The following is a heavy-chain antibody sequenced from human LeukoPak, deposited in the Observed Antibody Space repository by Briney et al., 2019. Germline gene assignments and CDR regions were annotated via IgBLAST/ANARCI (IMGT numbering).Heavy chain of an antibody. J-gene: IGHJ4*02. Sequence: GGSLRLSSAASGFTFSKYRMNWVRQAPGKGLEWVSCISSSSSDIYYADSVKGRFTISRDNAKNSLYLQMSSLRAEDTAVYYCATNAVTDLYWGQGTLVTVSS. CDR2: ISSSSSDI. V-gene: IGHV3-21*01. CDR3: ATNAVTDLY. CDR1: GFTFSKYR. D-gene: IGHD6-19*01.